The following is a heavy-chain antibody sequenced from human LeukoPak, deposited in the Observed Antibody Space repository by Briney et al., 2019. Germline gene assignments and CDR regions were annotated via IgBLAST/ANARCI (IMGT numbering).Heavy chain of an antibody. CDR1: GYTFTSYD. Sequence: ASVKVSCKASGYTFTSYDINWVRQAPGQGLEWMGWMNPNSGNTGYAQKFQGRVTLTRNTSISTAYMELSSLRSEETAVYYCARDFDWLSSSVWGKGTTVTISS. CDR2: MNPNSGNT. V-gene: IGHV1-8*01. D-gene: IGHD3-9*01. CDR3: ARDFDWLSSSV. J-gene: IGHJ6*04.